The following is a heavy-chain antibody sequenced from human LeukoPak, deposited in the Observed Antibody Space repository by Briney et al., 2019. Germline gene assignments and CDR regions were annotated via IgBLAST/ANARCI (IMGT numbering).Heavy chain of an antibody. D-gene: IGHD1-26*01. J-gene: IGHJ4*02. CDR3: AKDQSRVGASDPFDY. CDR2: ISGSGATT. Sequence: GGSLRLSCAASGFTFSSCAMTWVRQAPGKGLEWVSSISGSGATTYYADSVKGRFTISRDNSNNPVYLQMNSLRAEDTAVYYCAKDQSRVGASDPFDYWGQGMQVGVSS. CDR1: GFTFSSCA. V-gene: IGHV3-23*01.